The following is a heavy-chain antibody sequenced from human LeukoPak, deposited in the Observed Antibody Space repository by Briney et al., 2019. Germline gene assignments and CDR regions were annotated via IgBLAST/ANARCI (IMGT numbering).Heavy chain of an antibody. CDR2: IYYSGST. Sequence: SETLSLTCTVSGGSISSYYWSWIRQPPGKGLEWIGYIYYSGSTNYNPSLKSRVTISVDTSKNQFSLKLSSVTAADTAVYYCARGAHQVLRFLEWSSNQPMVDYWGQGTLVTVSS. CDR1: GGSISSYY. V-gene: IGHV4-59*01. D-gene: IGHD3-3*01. J-gene: IGHJ4*02. CDR3: ARGAHQVLRFLEWSSNQPMVDY.